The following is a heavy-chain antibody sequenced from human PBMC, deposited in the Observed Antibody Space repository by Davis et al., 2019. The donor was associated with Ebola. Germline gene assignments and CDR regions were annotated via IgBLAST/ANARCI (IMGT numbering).Heavy chain of an antibody. J-gene: IGHJ4*02. V-gene: IGHV1-2*06. CDR3: ARDSLRRGSYYFGS. D-gene: IGHD1-26*01. CDR1: GYTFTDHY. Sequence: AASVKVSCKASGYTFTDHYMHWVRQAPGQGLEWMGRINPNNGDTRYAQNYQGRLTVTRDTAISTVYMDLSGLGSDDTAIYYCARDSLRRGSYYFGSWGQGTLVTVSS. CDR2: INPNNGDT.